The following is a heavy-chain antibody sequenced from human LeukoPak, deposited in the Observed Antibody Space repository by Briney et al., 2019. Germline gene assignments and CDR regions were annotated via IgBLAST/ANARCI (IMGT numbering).Heavy chain of an antibody. CDR1: GGSISNYF. CDR2: IYYSGST. J-gene: IGHJ4*02. Sequence: PSETLSLTCTVSGGSISNYFWSWLRQPPGKGLECIGYIYYSGSTNYNPSLKSRVTISVDTSKNQFSLKLSSVTAADTAVYYCAREYGSSGYPTSFDYWGQGTLVTVSS. D-gene: IGHD3-22*01. CDR3: AREYGSSGYPTSFDY. V-gene: IGHV4-59*12.